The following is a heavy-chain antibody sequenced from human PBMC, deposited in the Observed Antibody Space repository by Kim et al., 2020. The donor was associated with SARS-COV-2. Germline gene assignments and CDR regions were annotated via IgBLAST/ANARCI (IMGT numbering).Heavy chain of an antibody. CDR3: AKDGRIAAASYFDY. Sequence: ADSVKGRFTISRENSKNTLYLQMNSLRAEDTAVYYCAKDGRIAAASYFDYWGQGTLVTVSS. J-gene: IGHJ4*02. V-gene: IGHV3-23*01. D-gene: IGHD6-13*01.